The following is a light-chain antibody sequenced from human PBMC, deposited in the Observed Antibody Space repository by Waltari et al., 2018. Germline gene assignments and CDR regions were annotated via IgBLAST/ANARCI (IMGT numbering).Light chain of an antibody. Sequence: DIQLTQSPSFLSASVGDRVTITCRASQGISSYLAWYQQKTGKAPKLLITAASALQSGVPSRFSGSVSGTEFTRTINILQPEDFATYYCQQLNTYPPTFGAGTNVEIK. CDR2: AAS. J-gene: IGKJ4*01. CDR1: QGISSY. CDR3: QQLNTYPPT. V-gene: IGKV1-9*01.